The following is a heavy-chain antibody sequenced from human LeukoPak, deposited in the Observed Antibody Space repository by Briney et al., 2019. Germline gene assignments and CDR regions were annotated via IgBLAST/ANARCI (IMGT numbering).Heavy chain of an antibody. CDR1: GFTFSGSA. V-gene: IGHV3-73*01. Sequence: GGSLRLSCAASGFTFSGSAMHWVRQASGKGLEWVGRIRSKANSYATAYAASVKGRFTISRDDSKNTAYLQMNSLKTEDTAVYYCTSLLPWCYDSKPFDPWGQGTLVTVSP. CDR2: IRSKANSYAT. D-gene: IGHD3-22*01. CDR3: TSLLPWCYDSKPFDP. J-gene: IGHJ5*02.